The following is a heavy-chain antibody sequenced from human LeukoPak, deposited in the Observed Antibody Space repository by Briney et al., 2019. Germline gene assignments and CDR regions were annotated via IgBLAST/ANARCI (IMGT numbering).Heavy chain of an antibody. CDR1: GFTFDDYA. D-gene: IGHD2-8*01. CDR2: ISWNSGSI. V-gene: IGHV3-9*01. CDR3: AKERVYGYYMDV. Sequence: GGSLRLSCAASGFTFDDYAMHWVRQAPGKGLEWVSGISWNSGSIGYADSVKGRFTISRDNAKNSLYLQMNSLRAEDTALYYCAKERVYGYYMDVWGKGTTVTVSS. J-gene: IGHJ6*03.